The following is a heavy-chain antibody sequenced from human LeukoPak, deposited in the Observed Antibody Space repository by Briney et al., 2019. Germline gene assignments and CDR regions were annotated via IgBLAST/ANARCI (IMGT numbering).Heavy chain of an antibody. J-gene: IGHJ4*02. CDR1: GFTFSSYR. Sequence: GGSLRLSCAASGFTFSSYRMHWVRQAPGKGLVWVSRINSDGSSTSYADSVKGRFTISRDNAKNTLYLQMNSLRAEDTAVYYCARLPVAMRAFDYWGQGTLVTVSS. D-gene: IGHD5-12*01. CDR2: INSDGSST. V-gene: IGHV3-74*01. CDR3: ARLPVAMRAFDY.